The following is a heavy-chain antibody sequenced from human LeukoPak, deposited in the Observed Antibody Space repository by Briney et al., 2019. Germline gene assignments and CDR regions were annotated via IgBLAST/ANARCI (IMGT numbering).Heavy chain of an antibody. CDR1: GDSITNYY. CDR2: VHYSGNT. V-gene: IGHV4-30-4*08. Sequence: SETLSLTCTVSGDSITNYYWSWIRQPPGKGLEWLGHVHYSGNTYYNPSLKGRVTISVDTAKNQFSLKMSSLTAADTAVYYCAREAPYSGSYRHINYWGRGTLVTVSS. CDR3: AREAPYSGSYRHINY. J-gene: IGHJ4*02. D-gene: IGHD1-26*01.